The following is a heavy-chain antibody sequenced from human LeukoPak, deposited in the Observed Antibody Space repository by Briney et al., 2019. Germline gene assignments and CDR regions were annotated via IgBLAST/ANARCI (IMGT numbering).Heavy chain of an antibody. Sequence: SETLSLTCTVSGGSISSYYWSWIRQPPGKGLEWIGYIYYSGSTNYNPSLKSRVTISVDTSKNQFSLKLSSVTAADTAVYYCARSEDTAMAYYFDYWGQGTLVTVSS. J-gene: IGHJ4*02. CDR2: IYYSGST. CDR1: GGSISSYY. D-gene: IGHD5-18*01. CDR3: ARSEDTAMAYYFDY. V-gene: IGHV4-59*01.